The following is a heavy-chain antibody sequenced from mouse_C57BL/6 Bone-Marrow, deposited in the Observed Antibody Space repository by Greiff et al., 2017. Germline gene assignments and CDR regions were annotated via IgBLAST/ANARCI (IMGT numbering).Heavy chain of an antibody. CDR2: IYPGDGVT. D-gene: IGHD4-1*01. V-gene: IGHV1-80*01. Sequence: VNVVEPGAELVKPGASVKISCKVSGYAFSTYWMNWLKQRPGKGLEGIGQIYPGDGVTNYNGKFKGKATLTADKSSSTAYMQLSSLTSEDSAVYICARDWDYFDYWGQGTTLTVSS. CDR3: ARDWDYFDY. J-gene: IGHJ2*01. CDR1: GYAFSTYW.